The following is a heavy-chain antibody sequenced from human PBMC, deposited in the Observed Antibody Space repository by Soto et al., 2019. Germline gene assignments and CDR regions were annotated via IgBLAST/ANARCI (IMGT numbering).Heavy chain of an antibody. D-gene: IGHD3-10*01. CDR3: AKASGWFGEFDY. J-gene: IGHJ4*02. V-gene: IGHV3-23*01. CDR2: IGGSGGST. CDR1: GFTFSSYA. Sequence: EVQLLESGGGLIQPGGSLRLSCAASGFTFSSYAMSWARQAPGKGLEWVSAIGGSGGSTYYADSVKGRFTISRDNSKNTLYLQMNSLRAADTAVYYRAKASGWFGEFDYWGQGTLVTVSS.